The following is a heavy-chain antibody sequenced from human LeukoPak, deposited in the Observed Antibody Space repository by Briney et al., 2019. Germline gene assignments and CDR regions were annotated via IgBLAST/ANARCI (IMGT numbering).Heavy chain of an antibody. D-gene: IGHD3-3*02. J-gene: IGHJ5*02. V-gene: IGHV3-21*01. CDR1: GFTFSSYS. CDR3: ARDLHFWEPPTHGNWFDP. CDR2: ISSSSSYI. Sequence: GGSLRLSCAASGFTFSSYSMKWVRQAPGKGLEWVSSISSSSSYISYADSVKGRFTISRDNAKNSLYLQMNSLRAEDTAVYYCARDLHFWEPPTHGNWFDPWGQGTLVTVSS.